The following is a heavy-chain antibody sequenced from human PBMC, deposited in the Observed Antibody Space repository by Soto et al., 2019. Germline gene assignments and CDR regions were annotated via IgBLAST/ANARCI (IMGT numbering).Heavy chain of an antibody. D-gene: IGHD6-6*01. CDR1: GYTFTSYG. CDR3: ARDGEQLVHSTPDYYYYYGMDV. Sequence: GASVKVSCTASGYTFTSYGISWVRQAPGQGLEWMGWISAYNGNTNYAQKLQGRVTMTTDTSTSTAYMELRSLRSDDTAVYYCARDGEQLVHSTPDYYYYYGMDVWGQGTTVTVSS. J-gene: IGHJ6*02. V-gene: IGHV1-18*01. CDR2: ISAYNGNT.